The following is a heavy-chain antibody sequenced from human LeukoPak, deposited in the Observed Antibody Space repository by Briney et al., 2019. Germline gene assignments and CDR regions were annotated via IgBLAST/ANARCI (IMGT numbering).Heavy chain of an antibody. J-gene: IGHJ5*02. CDR2: INPNSGGT. CDR3: ARDWSGYSGYERYNWFDP. Sequence: GASVKVSCKASGYTFTGYYMHWVRQAPGQGLEWMGWINPNSGGTNYAQKFQGRVTMTRDTSISTAYMELSRLRSDDTAVHYCARDWSGYSGYERYNWFDPWGQGTLVTVSS. D-gene: IGHD5-12*01. CDR1: GYTFTGYY. V-gene: IGHV1-2*02.